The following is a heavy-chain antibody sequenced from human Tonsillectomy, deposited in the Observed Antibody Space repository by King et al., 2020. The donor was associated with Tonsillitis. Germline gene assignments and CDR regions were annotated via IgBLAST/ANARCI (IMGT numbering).Heavy chain of an antibody. J-gene: IGHJ4*02. D-gene: IGHD5-12*01. V-gene: IGHV4-38-2*02. CDR1: GYSISSGYY. CDR2: FYHSGST. CDR3: ARVAIATRLYYFDY. Sequence: QLQESGPGLVKPSETLSLTCTVSGYSISSGYYWGWIRQPPGKGLEWIGSFYHSGSTYYNPSLKRRVTISVDTSKNQFSLRLSSVTAADTAVYYCARVAIATRLYYFDYWGQGTLVTVSS.